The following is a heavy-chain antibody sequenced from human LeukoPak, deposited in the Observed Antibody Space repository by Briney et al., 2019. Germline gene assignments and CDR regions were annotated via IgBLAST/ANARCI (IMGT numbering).Heavy chain of an antibody. CDR3: AIQWGSGGYDY. J-gene: IGHJ4*02. CDR1: GYTFTSYW. Sequence: GESLKISCRGSGYTFTSYWIAWVRQMPGKGLEWMGIIFPNDSDTRYSPSFQGQVTISADKSIGTAYLQWSSLKASDTAMYYCAIQWGSGGYDYWGQGTLVTVSS. CDR2: IFPNDSDT. D-gene: IGHD1-26*01. V-gene: IGHV5-51*01.